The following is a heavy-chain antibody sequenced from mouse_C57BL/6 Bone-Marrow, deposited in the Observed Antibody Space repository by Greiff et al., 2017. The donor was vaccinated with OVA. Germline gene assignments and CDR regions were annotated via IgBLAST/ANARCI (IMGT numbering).Heavy chain of an antibody. CDR3: ARLDLSFDY. Sequence: VQLQQSGPELVKPGDSVKISCKASGYSFTGYFMNWVMQSHGKSLEWIGLINPYNGDTFYNQKFKGKATLTVDKSSSTDHMELRSLKCEDSEVYYCARLDLSFDYWGQGTTLTVSS. J-gene: IGHJ2*01. V-gene: IGHV1-20*01. CDR2: INPYNGDT. CDR1: GYSFTGYF.